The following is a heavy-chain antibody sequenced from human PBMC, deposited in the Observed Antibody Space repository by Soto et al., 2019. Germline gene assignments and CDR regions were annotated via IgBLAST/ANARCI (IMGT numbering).Heavy chain of an antibody. J-gene: IGHJ6*02. CDR1: GFTFSSYG. CDR2: ISYDGSNK. Sequence: PGGSLRLSCAASGFTFSSYGMHWVRQAPGKGLEWVAVISYDGSNKYYADSVKGRFTISRDNSKNTLFLQMNSLRAEDTAVYYCAKDRGPYGDPRTDPHYYYYGMDVWGQGTTVTVSS. CDR3: AKDRGPYGDPRTDPHYYYYGMDV. D-gene: IGHD4-17*01. V-gene: IGHV3-30*18.